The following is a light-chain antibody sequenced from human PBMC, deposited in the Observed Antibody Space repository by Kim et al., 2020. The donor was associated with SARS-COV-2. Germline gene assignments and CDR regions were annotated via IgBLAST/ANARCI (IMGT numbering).Light chain of an antibody. CDR2: RDS. Sequence: SVALGQTARIICGGNNIGSKNVHWYQQKPGQAPVVVIYRDSNRPSGIPKRFSGSNSGNTATLTIGRAQAGDEADYYCQVWDSSTVLFGGGTQLTVL. J-gene: IGLJ2*01. CDR1: NIGSKN. V-gene: IGLV3-9*01. CDR3: QVWDSSTVL.